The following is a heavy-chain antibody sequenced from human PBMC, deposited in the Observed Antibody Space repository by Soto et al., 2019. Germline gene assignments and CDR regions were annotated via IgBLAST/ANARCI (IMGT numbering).Heavy chain of an antibody. CDR3: ASDRAARPFFEGYNWLDP. V-gene: IGHV1-69*13. D-gene: IGHD6-6*01. Sequence: SVKVSCKASGGTFSSYAISWVRQAPGQGLEWMGGIIPIFGTANYAQKFQGRVTITADESTSTAYMELSSLRSEDTAVYYCASDRAARPFFEGYNWLDPWGQGTLVTVSS. CDR1: GGTFSSYA. CDR2: IIPIFGTA. J-gene: IGHJ5*02.